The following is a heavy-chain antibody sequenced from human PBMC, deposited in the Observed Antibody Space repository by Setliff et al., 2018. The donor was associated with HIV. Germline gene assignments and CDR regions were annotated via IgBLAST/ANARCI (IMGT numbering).Heavy chain of an antibody. D-gene: IGHD5-12*01. CDR2: IYTTGST. Sequence: PSETLSLTCTVSGGSITSGYYYWNWIRQPAGKGLEWIGRIYTTGSTNYNPSLNSRVTISVDTSRNQSSLKMSSVTAAATAVYYCARSGSGYGANAFDIWGQGTKVTVSS. V-gene: IGHV4-61*02. J-gene: IGHJ3*02. CDR1: GGSITSGYYY. CDR3: ARSGSGYGANAFDI.